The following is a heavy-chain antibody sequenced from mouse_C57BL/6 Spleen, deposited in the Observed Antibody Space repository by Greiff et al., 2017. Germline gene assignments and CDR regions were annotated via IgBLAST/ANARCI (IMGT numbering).Heavy chain of an antibody. V-gene: IGHV1-80*01. CDR3: AREGTGTNFDY. CDR1: GYAFSSYW. J-gene: IGHJ2*01. D-gene: IGHD4-1*01. CDR2: IYPGDGDT. Sequence: QVQLQQSGAELVKPGASVKISCKASGYAFSSYWMNWVKQRPGKGLVWLGQIYPGDGDTNYNGKFKGKATLTADKSSSTAYMQLSSLTSEDSAVYFCAREGTGTNFDYWGQGTTLTVSS.